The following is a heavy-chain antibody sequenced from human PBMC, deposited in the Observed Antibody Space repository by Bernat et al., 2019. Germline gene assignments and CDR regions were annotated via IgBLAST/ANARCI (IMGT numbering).Heavy chain of an antibody. D-gene: IGHD4-17*01. CDR3: ARTVSLTDPNLKYFDY. J-gene: IGHJ4*02. CDR2: ISYDGSNK. Sequence: QVQLVESGGGVVQPGRSLRLSCAASGFTFSSYGMHWVRQAPGKGLEWVAVISYDGSNKYYADSVKGRFTISRDNSKNTLYLQMNSLRAEDTAVYYCARTVSLTDPNLKYFDYWGQGTLVTVSS. CDR1: GFTFSSYG. V-gene: IGHV3-30*03.